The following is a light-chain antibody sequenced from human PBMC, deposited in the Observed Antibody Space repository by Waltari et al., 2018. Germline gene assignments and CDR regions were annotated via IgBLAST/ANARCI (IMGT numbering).Light chain of an antibody. CDR1: QGVNVY. V-gene: IGKV1-9*01. J-gene: IGKJ1*01. CDR3: QQFNASPRT. Sequence: IQLTQSPSSLSASVGDRVTITCRASQGVNVYLAWYQQKPGKAPKLLIYAASTLQSGVSSRFSGSGSGTDFTLTINSLQPEDIPTYYCQQFNASPRTFGQGTNVEIK. CDR2: AAS.